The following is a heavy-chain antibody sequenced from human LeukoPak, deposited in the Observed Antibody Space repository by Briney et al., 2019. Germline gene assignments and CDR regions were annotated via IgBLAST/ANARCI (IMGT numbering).Heavy chain of an antibody. V-gene: IGHV3-23*01. CDR1: GFTFSSYA. J-gene: IGHJ4*02. CDR3: AKRAIYYDSSGYYFDY. Sequence: GGSLRLSCAASGFTFSSYAMSWVRQAPGKGLEWVSAISGSGGSTYYADPVKGRFTISRDNSKNTLYLQMNSLRAEDTAVYYCAKRAIYYDSSGYYFDYWGQGTLVTVSS. D-gene: IGHD3-22*01. CDR2: ISGSGGST.